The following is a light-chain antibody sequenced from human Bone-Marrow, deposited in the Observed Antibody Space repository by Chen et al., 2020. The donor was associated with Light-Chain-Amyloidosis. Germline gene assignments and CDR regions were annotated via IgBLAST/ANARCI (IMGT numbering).Light chain of an antibody. J-gene: IGLJ3*02. Sequence: QSALTQPASVSGSPGPSIPLSCTGTRSDVGSYNLVSWYQQPPGKAPKLMIYEGSKRPSGVSNRFSGSKSGNTASLTIAGLQAEDEADYYCCSYAGSSTFAVFGGGTKLTVL. CDR1: RSDVGSYNL. V-gene: IGLV2-23*03. CDR2: EGS. CDR3: CSYAGSSTFAV.